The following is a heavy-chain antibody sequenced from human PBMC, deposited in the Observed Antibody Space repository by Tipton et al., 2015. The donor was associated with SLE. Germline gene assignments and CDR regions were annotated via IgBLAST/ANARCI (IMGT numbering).Heavy chain of an antibody. CDR1: GGSFSGYY. V-gene: IGHV4-34*01. Sequence: TLSLTCAVYGGSFSGYYWSWIRQPPGKGLEWIGEINHSGSTNYNPSLKSRVTISVDTAKNQFSLKLSSVTAADTAVYYCARHCSGGSCYDYWGQGTLGTVSS. CDR2: INHSGST. J-gene: IGHJ4*02. CDR3: ARHCSGGSCYDY. D-gene: IGHD2-15*01.